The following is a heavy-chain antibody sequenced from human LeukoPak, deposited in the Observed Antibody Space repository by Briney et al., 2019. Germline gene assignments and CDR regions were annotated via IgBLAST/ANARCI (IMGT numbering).Heavy chain of an antibody. V-gene: IGHV4-4*07. Sequence: SETLSLTCTVSGGSISSYYWSWIRQPAGKGLEWIGRIYTSGSTNYNPSLKSRVTMSVDTSKNQFSLKLSSVTAADTAVYYCARRPAVPGHYYYYGMDVWGQGTTVTVSS. D-gene: IGHD2-2*01. CDR2: IYTSGST. CDR1: GGSISSYY. CDR3: ARRPAVPGHYYYYGMDV. J-gene: IGHJ6*02.